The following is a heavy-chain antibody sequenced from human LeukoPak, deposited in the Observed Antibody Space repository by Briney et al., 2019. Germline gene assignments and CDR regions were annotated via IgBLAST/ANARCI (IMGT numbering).Heavy chain of an antibody. Sequence: ASETLSLTCAGYGESLSKYYWTWIRQSPGKGLEWSGEINHRGSTNLNPSLKSRVTLSVDTTKYQFSLKLTSVTAADAAVYYCASSVGSTDYWGQGTLVTVS. CDR2: INHRGST. V-gene: IGHV4-34*01. D-gene: IGHD1-26*01. J-gene: IGHJ4*02. CDR3: ASSVGSTDY. CDR1: GESLSKYY.